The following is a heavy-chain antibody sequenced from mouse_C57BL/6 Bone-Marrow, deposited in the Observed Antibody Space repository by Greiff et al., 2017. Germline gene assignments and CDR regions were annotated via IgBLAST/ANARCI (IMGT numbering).Heavy chain of an antibody. CDR1: GFTFTDYY. D-gene: IGHD2-14*01. V-gene: IGHV7-3*01. CDR3: ARYHSWGTGAWFAY. Sequence: EVNVVESGGGLVQPGGSLSLSCAASGFTFTDYYMSWVRQPPGKALEWLGFIRNKANGYTTEYSASVKGRFTISRDNSQSILYLQMNALRAEDSATYYGARYHSWGTGAWFAYWGQGTLVTVSA. J-gene: IGHJ3*01. CDR2: IRNKANGYTT.